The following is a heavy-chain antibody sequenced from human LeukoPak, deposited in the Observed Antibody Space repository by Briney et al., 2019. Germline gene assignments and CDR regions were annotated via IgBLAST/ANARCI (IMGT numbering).Heavy chain of an antibody. D-gene: IGHD1-14*01. V-gene: IGHV3-30-3*01. Sequence: GGSLRLSCAASGFTFSSYAMHWVRQAPGKGLEWVAVISYDGSNKYYADSVKGRFTISRDNSKNTLYLQMNSLRAEDTAVYYCARDVLAAGATGTFDIWGQGTMVTVSS. CDR1: GFTFSSYA. J-gene: IGHJ3*02. CDR2: ISYDGSNK. CDR3: ARDVLAAGATGTFDI.